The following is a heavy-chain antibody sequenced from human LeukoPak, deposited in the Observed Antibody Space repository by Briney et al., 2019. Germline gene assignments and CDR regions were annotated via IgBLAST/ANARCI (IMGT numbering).Heavy chain of an antibody. Sequence: GASVKVSCKASGGTFSSYAISWVRQAPGQGLEWMGGIIPIFGTANYAQKFQGRVTITTDESTSTAYMELSSLRSEDTAVYYCATSPVRGIVGATSGLDYWGQGTLVTVSS. J-gene: IGHJ4*02. CDR3: ATSPVRGIVGATSGLDY. CDR1: GGTFSSYA. CDR2: IIPIFGTA. D-gene: IGHD1-26*01. V-gene: IGHV1-69*05.